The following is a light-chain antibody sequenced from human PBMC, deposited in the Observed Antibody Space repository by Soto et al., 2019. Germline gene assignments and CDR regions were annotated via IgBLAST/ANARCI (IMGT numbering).Light chain of an antibody. Sequence: ETVMTQSPSTLSVSPGEGATLSCRASQSVSIRLAWYQQKPGQAPRLLIYGAFNRATGIPARFSGSGSGTDFTLTISSLEPEDFAVYYCQQRNIWPPVTFGQGTRLE. V-gene: IGKV3D-15*01. CDR2: GAF. CDR1: QSVSIR. J-gene: IGKJ5*01. CDR3: QQRNIWPPVT.